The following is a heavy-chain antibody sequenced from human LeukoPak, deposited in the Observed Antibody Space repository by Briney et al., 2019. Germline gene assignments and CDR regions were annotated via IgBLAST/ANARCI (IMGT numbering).Heavy chain of an antibody. Sequence: GGSLRLSCAASGFSVSSNYMSWVRQAPGKGLEWVSVIYSGGSTYYADSVKGRFTISRDSSKNTLFLHMNTLRAEDTAIYYCAKDRTVGASYWYFDLWGRGTLVTVSS. V-gene: IGHV3-53*01. D-gene: IGHD1-26*01. CDR3: AKDRTVGASYWYFDL. J-gene: IGHJ2*01. CDR1: GFSVSSNY. CDR2: IYSGGST.